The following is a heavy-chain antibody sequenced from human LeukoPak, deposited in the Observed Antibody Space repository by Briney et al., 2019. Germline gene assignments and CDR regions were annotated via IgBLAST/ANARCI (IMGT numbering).Heavy chain of an antibody. Sequence: GRSLRLSCAASGFTFSSYAMHWVRQAPGKGLEWVAVISYDGSNKYYADSVKGRFTISRDNSKNTLYLQMNSLRAEDTAVYYCARGWELDYWGQGTLVTVSS. CDR3: ARGWELDY. V-gene: IGHV3-30*04. D-gene: IGHD1-26*01. CDR2: ISYDGSNK. J-gene: IGHJ4*02. CDR1: GFTFSSYA.